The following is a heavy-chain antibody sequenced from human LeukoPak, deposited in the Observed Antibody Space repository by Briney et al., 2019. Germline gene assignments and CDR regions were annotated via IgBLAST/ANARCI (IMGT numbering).Heavy chain of an antibody. CDR1: GFTFSSYS. CDR3: ARIDDSSGYYSTTKFDY. V-gene: IGHV3-21*01. Sequence: GGSLRLSCAASGFTFSSYSMNWVRQAPGKGLGWVSSISSSSSYIYYADSVKGRFTISRDNAKNSLYLQMNSLRAEDTAVYYCARIDDSSGYYSTTKFDYWGQGTLVTVSS. D-gene: IGHD3-22*01. J-gene: IGHJ4*02. CDR2: ISSSSSYI.